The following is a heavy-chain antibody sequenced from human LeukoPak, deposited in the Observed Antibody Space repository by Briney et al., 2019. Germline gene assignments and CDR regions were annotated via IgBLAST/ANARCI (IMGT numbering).Heavy chain of an antibody. CDR3: ATRPYYFDY. CDR2: ISGSGGST. Sequence: PGGSLRLSCAASGFTFSSYAMSWVRQAPGKGLEWVSAISGSGGSTYCADSVKGRFTISRDNSKNSLYLQMNSLRAEDTAVYYCATRPYYFDYWGQGTLVTVSS. J-gene: IGHJ4*02. V-gene: IGHV3-23*01. CDR1: GFTFSSYA.